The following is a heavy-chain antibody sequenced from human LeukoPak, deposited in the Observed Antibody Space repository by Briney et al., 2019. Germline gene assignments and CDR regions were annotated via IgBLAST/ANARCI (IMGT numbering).Heavy chain of an antibody. V-gene: IGHV3-11*01. D-gene: IGHD3-10*01. CDR3: ARDGMVRGVIVFHMDV. CDR1: GFTFSDYY. Sequence: GGSLRLSCAASGFTFSDYYMSWLRQAPGKGLEWVSYISSSGSTIYYADSVKGRFTISRDNAKNSLYLQMNSLRAEDTAVYYCARDGMVRGVIVFHMDVWGKGTTVTVSS. CDR2: ISSSGSTI. J-gene: IGHJ6*03.